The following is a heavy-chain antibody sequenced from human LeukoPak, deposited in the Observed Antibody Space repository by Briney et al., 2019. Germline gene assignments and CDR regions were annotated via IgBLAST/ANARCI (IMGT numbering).Heavy chain of an antibody. Sequence: ASVKVSCKASGGTFSSYAISWVRQAPGQGLEWMGRIIPIFGIANCAQKFQGRVTITADKSTSTAYMELSSLRSEDTAVYYCATPRIYCGGDCYPDAFDIWGQGTMVTVSS. CDR2: IIPIFGIA. J-gene: IGHJ3*02. V-gene: IGHV1-69*04. D-gene: IGHD2-21*02. CDR1: GGTFSSYA. CDR3: ATPRIYCGGDCYPDAFDI.